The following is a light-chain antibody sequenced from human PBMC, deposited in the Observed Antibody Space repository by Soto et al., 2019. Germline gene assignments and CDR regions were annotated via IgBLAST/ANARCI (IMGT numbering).Light chain of an antibody. V-gene: IGKV3-20*01. CDR1: QSVTSNY. Sequence: EIVLTQSPGTLSLSPGERATLSCRASQSVTSNYLAWYQQRPGQAPRLLIYGASSRATGIPDRFSGSGSGTDFTLTISRLEPEDFAVYYCQQSGTSPLTFDGGTKVEIK. CDR3: QQSGTSPLT. CDR2: GAS. J-gene: IGKJ4*01.